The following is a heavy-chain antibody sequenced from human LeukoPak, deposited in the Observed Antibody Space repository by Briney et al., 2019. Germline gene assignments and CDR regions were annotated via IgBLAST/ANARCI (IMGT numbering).Heavy chain of an antibody. Sequence: GASVKVSCKASGYIFTDYYIHWVRQAPGQGPEWMGRINPNTGGTDYVQKFRGRVTMTRDTSPSTAFMELSSLKSDDTAVYYCARVSYGNNATPFDFWGQGTLVTVSS. V-gene: IGHV1-2*06. CDR1: GYIFTDYY. J-gene: IGHJ4*02. D-gene: IGHD2-8*01. CDR2: INPNTGGT. CDR3: ARVSYGNNATPFDF.